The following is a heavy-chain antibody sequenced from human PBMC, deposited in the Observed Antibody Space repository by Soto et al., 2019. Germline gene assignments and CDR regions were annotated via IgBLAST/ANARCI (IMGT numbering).Heavy chain of an antibody. CDR1: GGTFSSYA. J-gene: IGHJ5*02. CDR3: PRFGYCSGGSCYSSSWFDP. V-gene: IGHV1-69*12. D-gene: IGHD2-15*01. CDR2: IIPFFGTA. Sequence: QVQLVQSGAEVKKPGSSVKVSCKASGGTFSSYAISWVRQAPGQGLEWMGGIIPFFGTANYAQKFQGRAPTTEDEXXSXAXXGPSSLRSRDTSVSYCPRFGYCSGGSCYSSSWFDPWGQGTLVTVSS.